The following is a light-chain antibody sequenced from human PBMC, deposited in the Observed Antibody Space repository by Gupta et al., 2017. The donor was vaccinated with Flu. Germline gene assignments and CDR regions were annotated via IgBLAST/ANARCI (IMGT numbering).Light chain of an antibody. CDR2: DVS. J-gene: IGLJ2*01. Sequence: VTISCTGTSSDVGGYNYVSWYQQHPGKAPKLMIYDVSKRPSGVPDRFSGSKSGNTASLTISGLQAEDEADYYCCSYAGSYTLVVFGGGTKLTVL. CDR1: SSDVGGYNY. CDR3: CSYAGSYTLVV. V-gene: IGLV2-11*01.